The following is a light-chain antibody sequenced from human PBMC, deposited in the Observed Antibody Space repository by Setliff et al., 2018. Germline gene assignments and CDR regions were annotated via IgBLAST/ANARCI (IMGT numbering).Light chain of an antibody. CDR3: TSYTTNRTYV. Sequence: QSVLTQPASVSGSPGQSITISCTGTSSDVGGYNYVSWFQHHPGKAPKLMIYEVSNRPSGVSYRFSGSKSDNTASLTISGLQAEDEADYYCTSYTTNRTYVFGTGTKVTV. CDR1: SSDVGGYNY. V-gene: IGLV2-14*01. J-gene: IGLJ1*01. CDR2: EVS.